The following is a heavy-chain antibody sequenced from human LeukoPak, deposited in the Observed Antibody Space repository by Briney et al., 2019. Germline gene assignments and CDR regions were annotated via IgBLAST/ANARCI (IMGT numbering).Heavy chain of an antibody. Sequence: SETLSLTCAVYGGSFSGYYWSWIRQPPGKGLEWIGEINHSGSTNYNPSLKSRVTISVDTSKNQFSLKLSSVTAADTAVCYCARYRGKHSSSLPFDYWGQGTLVTVSS. J-gene: IGHJ4*02. CDR1: GGSFSGYY. D-gene: IGHD6-13*01. V-gene: IGHV4-34*01. CDR3: ARYRGKHSSSLPFDY. CDR2: INHSGST.